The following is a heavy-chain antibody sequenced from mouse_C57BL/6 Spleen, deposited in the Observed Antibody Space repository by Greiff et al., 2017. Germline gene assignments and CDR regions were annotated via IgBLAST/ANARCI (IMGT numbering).Heavy chain of an antibody. D-gene: IGHD1-1*01. CDR3: ARTLYYGSRAYAMDY. Sequence: QVQLQQSGPGLVQPSQSLSITCTVSGFSLTSYGVHWVRQSPGKGLEWLGVIWSGGSTDYNAAFISRLSISKDNSKSQVFFKMNSLQADDTAIYYCARTLYYGSRAYAMDYWGQGTSVTVSS. CDR2: IWSGGST. J-gene: IGHJ4*01. V-gene: IGHV2-2*01. CDR1: GFSLTSYG.